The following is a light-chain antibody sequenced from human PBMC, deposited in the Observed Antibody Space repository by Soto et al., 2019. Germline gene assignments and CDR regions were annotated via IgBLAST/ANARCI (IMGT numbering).Light chain of an antibody. J-gene: IGKJ4*01. CDR1: QSVDNF. CDR2: DST. V-gene: IGKV3-11*01. CDR3: QQRTKGPPGLT. Sequence: EVTLTQSPDTLSLSPGDRATLSCRASQSVDNFLAWYQQKPGHPPRLLIYDSTNRTTGVSAKFSATVSGTDYTLTITSLEPEDFALYYCQQRTKGPPGLTFGGGTRMEIK.